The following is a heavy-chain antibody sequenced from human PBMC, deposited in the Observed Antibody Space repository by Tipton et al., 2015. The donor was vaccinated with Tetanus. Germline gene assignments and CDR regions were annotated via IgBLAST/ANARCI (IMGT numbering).Heavy chain of an antibody. D-gene: IGHD6-13*01. CDR1: GYTFTTYG. J-gene: IGHJ3*01. V-gene: IGHV7-4-1*02. CDR2: INTDTGHP. Sequence: QVQLVQSGSELKKPGASVKVSCKASGYTFTTYGINWVRQAPGQGLEWMGWINTDTGHPTYAQGFTGRFVFSLDTSVSTAYLQISSLMTEDTAVYYCAKDPPYSSSWPDAPDLWGQGTMITVTS. CDR3: AKDPPYSSSWPDAPDL.